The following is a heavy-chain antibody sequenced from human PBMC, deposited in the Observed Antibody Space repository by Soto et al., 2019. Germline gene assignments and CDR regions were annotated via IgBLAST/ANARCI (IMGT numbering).Heavy chain of an antibody. Sequence: QVQLVESGGGVVQPGRSLRLSCAASGFTLSSYIMHWVRQAPGKGLEWVAFIWNDGTNKKYADSVKGRFTISRDNSKNTLYLRLNSLRVEDKAVYYCARGPSRGWYGPSDYYCLDVWGQGTTVTVSS. CDR1: GFTLSSYI. D-gene: IGHD6-19*01. J-gene: IGHJ6*02. V-gene: IGHV3-33*01. CDR3: ARGPSRGWYGPSDYYCLDV. CDR2: IWNDGTNK.